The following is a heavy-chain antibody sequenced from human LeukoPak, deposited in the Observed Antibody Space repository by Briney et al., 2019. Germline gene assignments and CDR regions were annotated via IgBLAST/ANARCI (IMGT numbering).Heavy chain of an antibody. CDR1: GFTFSSYG. D-gene: IGHD2-15*01. V-gene: IGHV3-30*02. CDR2: IRYDGSNK. Sequence: GGPLRLSCAASGFTFSSYGMHWGRQAPGKGLEWVAFIRYDGSNKYYADSVKGRFTISRDNSKNTLYLQMNSLRAEDTAVYYCANLGYCSGGSCYPADYWGQGTLVTVSS. J-gene: IGHJ4*02. CDR3: ANLGYCSGGSCYPADY.